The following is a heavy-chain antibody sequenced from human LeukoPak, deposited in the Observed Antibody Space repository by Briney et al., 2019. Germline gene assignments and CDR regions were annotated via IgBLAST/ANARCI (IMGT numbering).Heavy chain of an antibody. CDR1: GFTFSSYS. Sequence: GGSLRLSCAASGFTFSSYSMNWVRQAPGRGLERVPSISSSSSYIYYADSVKGRFTISRDNAKNSLYLQMNSLRAEDTAVYYCERAGDYYHSSGYYYGHAFDIWGQGTMVTVSS. CDR2: ISSSSSYI. V-gene: IGHV3-21*01. J-gene: IGHJ3*02. CDR3: ERAGDYYHSSGYYYGHAFDI. D-gene: IGHD3-22*01.